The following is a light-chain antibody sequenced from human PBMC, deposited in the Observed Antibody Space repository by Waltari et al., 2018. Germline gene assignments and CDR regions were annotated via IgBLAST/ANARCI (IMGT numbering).Light chain of an antibody. CDR2: AAS. CDR1: QGISNR. Sequence: TCRASQGISNRLACFQQKPGMAPKSLIYAASRLQSGVPPRFSGSGSGTDFTLTISSLQPEDFASYFCQQYKTYPITFGQGTRLEIK. V-gene: IGKV1-16*01. J-gene: IGKJ5*01. CDR3: QQYKTYPIT.